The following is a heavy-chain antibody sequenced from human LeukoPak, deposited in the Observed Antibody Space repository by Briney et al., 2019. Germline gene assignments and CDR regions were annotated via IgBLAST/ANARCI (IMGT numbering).Heavy chain of an antibody. CDR1: GVSINTHY. CDR2: IYYTGTT. D-gene: IGHD3-10*01. J-gene: IGHJ5*02. Sequence: PSETLSLTCIVSGVSINTHYWTWIRQSPGKGLEWIGHIYYTGTTNYSPSLKSRVTISVDRSKNLFSLRLKSLTSADAAVYYCARAGPWQIDPWGQGILVTVSS. V-gene: IGHV4-59*11. CDR3: ARAGPWQIDP.